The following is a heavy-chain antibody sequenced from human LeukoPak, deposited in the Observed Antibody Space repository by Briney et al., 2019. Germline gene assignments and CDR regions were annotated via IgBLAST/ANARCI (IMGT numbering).Heavy chain of an antibody. CDR2: IHYSGST. V-gene: IGHV4-39*01. J-gene: IGHJ4*02. CDR3: ASYDGSGYRYFDY. D-gene: IGHD3-22*01. CDR1: GGSISSSTYY. Sequence: KPSETLSLTCTVSGGSISSSTYYWDWIRQPPGKGLEWIATIHYSGSTYYNPSLKSRVTISVDTSKNQFSLKLSSVTATDTAMYYCASYDGSGYRYFDYWGQGTLVTVSS.